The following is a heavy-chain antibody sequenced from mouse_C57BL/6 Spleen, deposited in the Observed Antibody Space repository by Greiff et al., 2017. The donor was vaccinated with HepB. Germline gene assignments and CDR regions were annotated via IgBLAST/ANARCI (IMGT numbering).Heavy chain of an antibody. CDR3: ASYGRPYAMDY. Sequence: VQGVESGAELAKPGASVKLSCKASGYTFTSYWMHWVKQRPGQGLEWIGYINPSSGYTKYNQKFKDKATLTADKSSSTAYMQLSSLTYEDSAVYYCASYGRPYAMDYRGQGTSVTVSS. V-gene: IGHV1-7*01. CDR1: GYTFTSYW. J-gene: IGHJ4*01. CDR2: INPSSGYT. D-gene: IGHD1-1*02.